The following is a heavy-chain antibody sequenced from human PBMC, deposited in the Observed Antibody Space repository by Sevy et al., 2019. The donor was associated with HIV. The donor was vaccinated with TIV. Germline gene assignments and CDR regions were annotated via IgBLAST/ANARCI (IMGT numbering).Heavy chain of an antibody. J-gene: IGHJ4*02. CDR2: IANSGSTR. CDR3: TRDLPPSATTVAHFDY. CDR1: GFTFSSYE. Sequence: GGSLRLSCAASGFTFSSYEMNWVRQAPGKGLEWVSNIANSGSTRYYSDSVKGRFTISRDNAKNSLYLQMNSLRVEDTDVYYCTRDLPPSATTVAHFDYWGRGTLVTVSS. V-gene: IGHV3-48*03. D-gene: IGHD4-17*01.